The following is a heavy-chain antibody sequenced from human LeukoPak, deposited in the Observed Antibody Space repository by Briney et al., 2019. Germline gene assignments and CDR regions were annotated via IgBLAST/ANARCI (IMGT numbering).Heavy chain of an antibody. CDR1: GYTLTGYY. Sequence: ASVKVSCKASGYTLTGYYMHWVRQAPGQGLEWMGWINPNSGGTNYAQKFQGRVTMTRDTSISTAYMELSRLRSDDTAVYYCARSYGSGSSYFDYWGQGILVTVSS. V-gene: IGHV1-2*02. J-gene: IGHJ4*02. CDR2: INPNSGGT. D-gene: IGHD3-10*01. CDR3: ARSYGSGSSYFDY.